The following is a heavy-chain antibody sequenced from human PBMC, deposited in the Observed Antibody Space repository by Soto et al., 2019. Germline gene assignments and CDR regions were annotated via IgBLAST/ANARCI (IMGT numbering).Heavy chain of an antibody. Sequence: GASVKVSCKASGYTFTSYDIGWVRQATGQGLEWMGWMNPNSGNTGYSEKLQGRVIMTGDTSTSTAYMELNSLTSDDTAVYYCTRAIRDQLLSDYWGQGTLVTVSS. CDR3: TRAIRDQLLSDY. CDR2: MNPNSGNT. J-gene: IGHJ4*02. D-gene: IGHD3-10*01. V-gene: IGHV1-8*01. CDR1: GYTFTSYD.